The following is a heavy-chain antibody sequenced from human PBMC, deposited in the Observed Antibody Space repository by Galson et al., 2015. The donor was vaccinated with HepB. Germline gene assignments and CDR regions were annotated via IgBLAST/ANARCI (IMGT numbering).Heavy chain of an antibody. Sequence: SLRLSCAASGFTFSSYAMSWVRQAPGKGLEWVSAISGSGGSTYYADSVKGRFTISRDNSKNTLYLQMNSLRAEDTAVYYCAKGRDGYNFGFDYWGQGTLVTVSS. V-gene: IGHV3-23*01. CDR3: AKGRDGYNFGFDY. CDR1: GFTFSSYA. CDR2: ISGSGGST. J-gene: IGHJ4*02. D-gene: IGHD5-24*01.